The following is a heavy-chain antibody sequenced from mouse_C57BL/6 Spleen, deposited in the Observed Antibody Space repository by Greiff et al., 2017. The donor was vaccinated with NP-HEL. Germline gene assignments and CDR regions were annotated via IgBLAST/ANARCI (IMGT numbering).Heavy chain of an antibody. V-gene: IGHV5-17*01. CDR1: GFTFSDYG. J-gene: IGHJ2*01. CDR3: ARTFYFDY. CDR2: ISSGSSTI. Sequence: DVQLVESGGGLVKPGGSLKLSCAASGFTFSDYGMHWVRQAPEKGLEWVAYISSGSSTIYYADTVKGRFTISRDNAKNTLFRQMTSLRSEDTAMYYCARTFYFDYWGQGTTLTVSS.